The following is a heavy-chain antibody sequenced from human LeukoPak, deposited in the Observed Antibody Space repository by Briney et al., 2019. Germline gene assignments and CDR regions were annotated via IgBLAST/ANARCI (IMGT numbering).Heavy chain of an antibody. CDR1: GFTFSSYS. CDR2: ISSSSSYI. CDR3: AKVGNTYYYYYYMDV. D-gene: IGHD1-26*01. V-gene: IGHV3-21*01. Sequence: PGGSLRLSCAASGFTFSSYSMNWVRQAPGKGLEWVSSISSSSSYIYYADSVKGRFTISRDNSKNTLYLQMNSLRAEDTAVYYCAKVGNTYYYYYYMDVWGKGTTVTVSS. J-gene: IGHJ6*03.